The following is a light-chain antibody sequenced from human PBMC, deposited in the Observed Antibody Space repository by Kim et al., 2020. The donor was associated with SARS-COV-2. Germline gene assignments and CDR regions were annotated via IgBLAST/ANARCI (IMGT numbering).Light chain of an antibody. CDR2: AAS. Sequence: SASVGDRVTITCRASRSISFHLHWYQQKSGKAPKLLIYAASSLQPGDSSTFSGSGSGAAFTLTISSLQPDDFATYYCQQTYTTPYSFGQGTKLEIK. J-gene: IGKJ2*03. CDR3: QQTYTTPYS. V-gene: IGKV1-39*01. CDR1: RSISFH.